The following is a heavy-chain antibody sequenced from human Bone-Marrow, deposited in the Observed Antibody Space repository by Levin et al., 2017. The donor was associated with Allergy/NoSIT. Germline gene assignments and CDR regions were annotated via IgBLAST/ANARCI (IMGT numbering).Heavy chain of an antibody. CDR2: ISYSGGT. CDR3: ARSVGSGSYFDY. V-gene: IGHV4-59*01. CDR1: GGSITSYY. J-gene: IGHJ4*02. D-gene: IGHD3-10*01. Sequence: TSETLSLTCTVSGGSITSYYWSWIRQPPGKGLEWIGYISYSGGTKYNPYLKGRVTISMDTYKNQFSLKVTSVTAADTAVYYCARSVGSGSYFDYWGQGTLVTVSS.